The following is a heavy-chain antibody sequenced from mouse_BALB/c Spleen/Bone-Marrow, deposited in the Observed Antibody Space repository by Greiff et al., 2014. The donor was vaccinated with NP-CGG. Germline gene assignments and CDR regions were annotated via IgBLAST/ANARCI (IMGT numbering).Heavy chain of an antibody. V-gene: IGHV1S81*02. Sequence: QVQLQQPGAELVKPGASVKLSCEASGYTFTSYYMYWVKQRPGQGLEWIGEINPSNGGTNFNEKFKSKATLTVDKSSSTAYMQLSSLTSEDSAVYYCTREGDSPFAYWGQGTLVTVSA. CDR1: GYTFTSYY. CDR3: TREGDSPFAY. CDR2: INPSNGGT. D-gene: IGHD2-13*01. J-gene: IGHJ3*01.